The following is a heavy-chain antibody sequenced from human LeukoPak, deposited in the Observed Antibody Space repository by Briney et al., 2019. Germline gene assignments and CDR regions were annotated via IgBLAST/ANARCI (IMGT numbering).Heavy chain of an antibody. CDR1: GYSISSGCY. D-gene: IGHD6-6*01. CDR2: IYHTGNT. Sequence: SETLSLTCAVAGYSISSGCYWAWIRQPPGRGLEWIANIYHTGNTYYNPSLNSRVTMSVDMSKNQFSLRLSSVTAADTAVYYCARAGGGSSPYYYYYMDVWGKGTTVTVSS. V-gene: IGHV4-38-2*01. CDR3: ARAGGGSSPYYYYYMDV. J-gene: IGHJ6*03.